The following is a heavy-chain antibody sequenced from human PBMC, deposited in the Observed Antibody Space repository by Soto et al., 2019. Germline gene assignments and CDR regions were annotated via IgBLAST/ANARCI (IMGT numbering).Heavy chain of an antibody. V-gene: IGHV1-3*01. J-gene: IGHJ5*02. CDR1: GGTFSSYS. D-gene: IGHD6-19*01. Sequence: ASVKVSCKASGGTFSSYSIHWVRQAPGQRLEWMGWINVGNGNTKYSQNFQGRVTINQDTSASTAYMELSSLTSEDTAVYYCAREKWGSGSRWLDPWGQGTLVTVSS. CDR3: AREKWGSGSRWLDP. CDR2: INVGNGNT.